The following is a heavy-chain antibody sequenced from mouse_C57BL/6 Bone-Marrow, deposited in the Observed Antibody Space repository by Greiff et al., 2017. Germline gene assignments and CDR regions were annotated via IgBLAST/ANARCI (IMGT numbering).Heavy chain of an antibody. CDR1: GFNIKDDY. CDR2: IDPENGDT. D-gene: IGHD2-1*01. V-gene: IGHV14-4*01. J-gene: IGHJ3*01. Sequence: VHVKQSGAELVRPGASVKLSCTASGFNIKDDYMHWVKQRPEQGLEWIGWIDPENGDTEYASKFQGKATITADTSSNTAYLQLSSLTSEDTAVYYCTTEANGNSAYWGQGTLVTVSA. CDR3: TTEANGNSAY.